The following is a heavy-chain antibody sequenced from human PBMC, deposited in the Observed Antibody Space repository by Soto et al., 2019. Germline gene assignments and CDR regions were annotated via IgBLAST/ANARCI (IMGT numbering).Heavy chain of an antibody. D-gene: IGHD4-4*01. Sequence: ASVKVSCKASGYTFTSYYMHWVRQAPGQGLEWMGVINPIGGSTSYAQRFQGRVTMTSDTSTSTVFMEVSSLRSEDTAVYHCAREEMPTVNNYYYYMDVWGKGTTVTVSS. V-gene: IGHV1-46*03. CDR1: GYTFTSYY. J-gene: IGHJ6*03. CDR2: INPIGGST. CDR3: AREEMPTVNNYYYYMDV.